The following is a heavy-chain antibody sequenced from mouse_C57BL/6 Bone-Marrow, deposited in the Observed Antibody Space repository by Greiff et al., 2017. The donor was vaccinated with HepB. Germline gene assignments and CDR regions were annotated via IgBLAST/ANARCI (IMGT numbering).Heavy chain of an antibody. CDR2: INPNNGGT. CDR3: ARPRVYDYNWYFDV. D-gene: IGHD2-4*01. V-gene: IGHV1-18*01. Sequence: VQLQQSGPELVKPGASVKIPCKASGYTFTDYNIDWVKQSHGKSLEWIGDINPNNGGTIYNQKFKGKATLTVDKSSSTAYMELRSLTSEDTAFYYCARPRVYDYNWYFDVWGKGTTVTVSS. CDR1: GYTFTDYN. J-gene: IGHJ1*03.